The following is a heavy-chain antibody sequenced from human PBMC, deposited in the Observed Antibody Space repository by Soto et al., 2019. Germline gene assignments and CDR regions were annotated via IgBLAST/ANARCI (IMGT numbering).Heavy chain of an antibody. CDR2: INPKTGAT. V-gene: IGHV1-2*02. CDR3: AKDVNSGGRSTLGSLGFDI. Sequence: ASGKVAGKASGYTLTDYYIDWVRHAPGQGLESMGWINPKTGATSYAQNFLGRFNMTREASISTAFMELSRLPSDDTAVYYCAKDVNSGGRSTLGSLGFDIWGLGTMVPVSS. CDR1: GYTLTDYY. D-gene: IGHD1-1*01. J-gene: IGHJ3*02.